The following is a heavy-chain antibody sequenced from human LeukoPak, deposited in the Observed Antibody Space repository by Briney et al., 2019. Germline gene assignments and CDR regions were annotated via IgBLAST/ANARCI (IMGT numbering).Heavy chain of an antibody. V-gene: IGHV3-30*03. Sequence: GRSLRLSCVASGFTFSTYGMHWVRQAPGKGLEWVAVMSHDGSIEKYAGSVKGRFTISRDNSKKTLFLQMNSLRSDDAAVYYCARAKIIQSITHMDVWGQGTRSPSL. J-gene: IGHJ6*02. CDR2: MSHDGSIE. CDR1: GFTFSTYG. D-gene: IGHD5-18*01. CDR3: ARAKIIQSITHMDV.